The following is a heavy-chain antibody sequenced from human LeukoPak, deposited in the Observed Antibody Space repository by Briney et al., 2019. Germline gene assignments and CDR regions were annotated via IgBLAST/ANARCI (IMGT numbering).Heavy chain of an antibody. V-gene: IGHV4-59*08. J-gene: IGHJ5*02. CDR3: ARLNVITMIVVAENWFDP. CDR2: IYYSGST. Sequence: PPETLSLTCTVSGGSISSYYWSWIRQPPGKGLEWSGYIYYSGSTNYNPSLKSRVTISVDTSKNQFSLKLSSVTAADTAVYYCARLNVITMIVVAENWFDPWGQGTLVTVSS. D-gene: IGHD3-22*01. CDR1: GGSISSYY.